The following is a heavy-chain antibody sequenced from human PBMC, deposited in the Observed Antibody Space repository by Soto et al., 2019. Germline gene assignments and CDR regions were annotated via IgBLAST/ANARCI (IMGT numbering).Heavy chain of an antibody. J-gene: IGHJ5*02. CDR1: GFTFSGFW. Sequence: EVQLLESGGGLVQPGGSLRLSCAASGFTFSGFWMSWVRQAPGKGLEWVANIKQDGSEKYFVDSVKGRFTMSRDNAKNSLYLQMNSLRAEDTAVYYCARGKIWFDPWGQGTLVTVSS. CDR2: IKQDGSEK. V-gene: IGHV3-7*01. CDR3: ARGKIWFDP.